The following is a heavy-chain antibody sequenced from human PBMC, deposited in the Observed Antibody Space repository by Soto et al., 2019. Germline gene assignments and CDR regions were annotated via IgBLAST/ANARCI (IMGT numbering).Heavy chain of an antibody. CDR3: ARGSESGYDQPTVVTFDY. Sequence: GESLKISCAASGFTFSSYWMSWVRQAPGKGLEWVANIKQDGSEKYYVDSVKGRFTISRDNAKNSLYLQMNSLRAEDTAVYYCARGSESGYDQPTVVTFDYWGQGTLVTVSS. V-gene: IGHV3-7*04. D-gene: IGHD5-12*01. CDR1: GFTFSSYW. J-gene: IGHJ4*02. CDR2: IKQDGSEK.